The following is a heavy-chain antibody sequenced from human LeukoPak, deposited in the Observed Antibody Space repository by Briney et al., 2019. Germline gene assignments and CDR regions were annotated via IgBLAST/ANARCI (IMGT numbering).Heavy chain of an antibody. D-gene: IGHD5-12*01. CDR2: ISSSGSTI. CDR3: ARTTTMATLVH. Sequence: GGSLSLSSAASGFTFSSYEMNWVRQAPGKGLEWISYISSSGSTIYYADSVKGRFTISRDNAKNSLYLQMNSLRAEDTAVYYCARTTTMATLVHWGQGTLVTVSS. V-gene: IGHV3-48*03. J-gene: IGHJ5*02. CDR1: GFTFSSYE.